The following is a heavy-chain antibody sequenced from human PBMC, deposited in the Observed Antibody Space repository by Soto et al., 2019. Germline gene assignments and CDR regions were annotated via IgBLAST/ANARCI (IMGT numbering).Heavy chain of an antibody. CDR2: INPNSGDT. CDR1: GYIFTCYF. CDR3: VTSRISIAVAGETEYYFDY. J-gene: IGHJ4*02. Sequence: GSSVKVSCKASGYIFTCYFLHWVRPAPGQGPEWIGWINPNSGDTNYPQKSQGWVTMTRGTPISTADMELSRPRSDDTAVYYCVTSRISIAVAGETEYYFDYWGQGTPVTVSS. D-gene: IGHD6-19*01. V-gene: IGHV1-2*04.